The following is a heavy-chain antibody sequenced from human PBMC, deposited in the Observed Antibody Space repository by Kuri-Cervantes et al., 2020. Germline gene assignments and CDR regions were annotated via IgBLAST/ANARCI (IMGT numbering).Heavy chain of an antibody. D-gene: IGHD2-21*02. J-gene: IGHJ5*02. CDR2: IIPIFGTA. Sequence: SVKVSCKASGGTFSSYAISWVRQAPGQGLEWMGGIIPIFGTANYAQKFQGRVTITADESTSTAYMELSSLRPEDTAVYYCAREVDCGGDCFHLHNWFDPWGQGTLVTVSS. V-gene: IGHV1-69*13. CDR1: GGTFSSYA. CDR3: AREVDCGGDCFHLHNWFDP.